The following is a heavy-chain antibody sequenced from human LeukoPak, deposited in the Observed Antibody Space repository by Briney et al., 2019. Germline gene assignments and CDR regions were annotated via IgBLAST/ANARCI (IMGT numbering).Heavy chain of an antibody. CDR3: ARGLQVGPLEY. CDR1: GYRFTSYG. CDR2: ISAYNGNT. J-gene: IGHJ4*02. D-gene: IGHD4-11*01. Sequence: GASVKVSCKASGYRFTSYGISWVRQAPGQGLEWMGWISAYNGNTNYAQKFQGRVTMTTDRSTSTAYMEVRSLRSDDTAVYYCARGLQVGPLEYWGQGILVSVSS. V-gene: IGHV1-18*04.